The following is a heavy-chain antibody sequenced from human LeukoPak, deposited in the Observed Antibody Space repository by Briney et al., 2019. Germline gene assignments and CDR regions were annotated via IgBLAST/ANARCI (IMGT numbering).Heavy chain of an antibody. CDR1: GFTFSSYW. V-gene: IGHV3-74*01. CDR3: AHEDGYSYVLDY. J-gene: IGHJ4*02. Sequence: GGSLRLSCAASGFTFSSYWMHWVRQAPGKGLVWVSRINSDGSSTSYADSVTGRFTISRDNAKNTLYLQMNSLRAEDTAVYYCAHEDGYSYVLDYWGQGTLVTVSA. D-gene: IGHD5-18*01. CDR2: INSDGSST.